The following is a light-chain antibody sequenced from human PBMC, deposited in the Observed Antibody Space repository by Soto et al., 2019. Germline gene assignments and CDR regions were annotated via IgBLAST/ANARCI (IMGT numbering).Light chain of an antibody. CDR2: KAS. CDR1: QAIXSW. J-gene: IGKJ1*01. CDR3: QHYKSYSEA. Sequence: DLRMTQYASTLSGSVEDRVTIACRASQAIXSWFAWYQQKPGKAPKVLXDKASTLKRGGPSRFSGSGSGTEFTLTISSLQPDYFATYYCQHYKSYSEAFGQGTKVDIK. V-gene: IGKV1-5*03.